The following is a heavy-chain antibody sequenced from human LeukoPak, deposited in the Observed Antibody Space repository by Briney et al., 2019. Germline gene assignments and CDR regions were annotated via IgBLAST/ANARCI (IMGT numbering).Heavy chain of an antibody. D-gene: IGHD1-7*01. V-gene: IGHV4-61*02. Sequence: SETLSLTCTVSGGSISSGSYYWSWIRQPAGKGLEWIGRIYTSGSTNYNPSLKSRVTISVDTSKNQFSLKLSSVTAADTAVYYCARDRPITGTTLWGQGTLVTVSS. CDR1: GGSISSGSYY. CDR2: IYTSGST. J-gene: IGHJ4*02. CDR3: ARDRPITGTTL.